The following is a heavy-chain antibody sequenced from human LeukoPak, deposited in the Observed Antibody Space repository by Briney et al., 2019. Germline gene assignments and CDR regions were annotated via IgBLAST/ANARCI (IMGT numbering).Heavy chain of an antibody. CDR3: ARHRACNNSPFDF. Sequence: GESLKISCKVSGYSFTSYWITWVRQMPGKGLEWMGRIDPSDSYTIYSPSFQGHVTISTDKSITTAYLQWSTLKASDTAMYYCARHRACNNSPFDFWGQGTLVTVSS. CDR1: GYSFTSYW. D-gene: IGHD1-20*01. J-gene: IGHJ4*02. V-gene: IGHV5-10-1*01. CDR2: IDPSDSYT.